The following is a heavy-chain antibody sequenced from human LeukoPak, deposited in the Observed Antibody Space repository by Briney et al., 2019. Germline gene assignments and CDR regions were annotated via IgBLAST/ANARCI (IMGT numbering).Heavy chain of an antibody. V-gene: IGHV3-33*01. Sequence: PGGSLRLSCAAPGFTFSYYGIHWVRQAPGKGLEWVAVIWYDGSNKYYADSVKGRFTISRDNSKNTLYLQMNSLRVEDTAVYYCATDQWLYSSGWYFFQYWGQGTLVTVSS. J-gene: IGHJ1*01. CDR1: GFTFSYYG. CDR3: ATDQWLYSSGWYFFQY. D-gene: IGHD6-19*01. CDR2: IWYDGSNK.